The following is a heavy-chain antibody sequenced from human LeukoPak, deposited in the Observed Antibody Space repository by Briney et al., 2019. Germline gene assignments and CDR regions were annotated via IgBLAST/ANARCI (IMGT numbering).Heavy chain of an antibody. CDR2: ISAYNGNT. CDR1: GYTFTSYG. D-gene: IGHD2-2*01. Sequence: PVASVKVSCKASGYTFTSYGISWVRQAPGQGLEWMGWISAYNGNTNYAQKLQGRVTMTTDTSTSTAYMELRSLRSDDTAVYYCARAESEYQLLGSGGWFDPWGQGTLVTVSS. V-gene: IGHV1-18*01. J-gene: IGHJ5*02. CDR3: ARAESEYQLLGSGGWFDP.